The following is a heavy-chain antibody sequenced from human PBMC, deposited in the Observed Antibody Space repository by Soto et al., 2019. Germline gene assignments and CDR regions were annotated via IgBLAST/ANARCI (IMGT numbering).Heavy chain of an antibody. D-gene: IGHD3-9*01. V-gene: IGHV3-23*01. CDR1: GFTFRSYA. Sequence: CSAAFGFTFRSYAVRGVRQATRKGLERVSAISGSGGSTYYADSVKGRFTISRDNSKDTLYLQMNSLRAEDTAVYYCAKDYDILAGRGHGTLVTV. J-gene: IGHJ4*01. CDR2: ISGSGGST. CDR3: AKDYDILAG.